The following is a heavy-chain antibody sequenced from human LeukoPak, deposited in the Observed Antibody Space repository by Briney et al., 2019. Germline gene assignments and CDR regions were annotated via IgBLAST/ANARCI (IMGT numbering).Heavy chain of an antibody. Sequence: SETLSLTCTVSGGSISSYYWSWIWQPAGKGLEWIGRIYTSGSTNYNPSLKSRVTMSVDTSKNQFSLKLSSVTAADTAVYYCAREEMTTVNKFDYWGQGTLVTVSS. CDR3: AREEMTTVNKFDY. V-gene: IGHV4-4*07. J-gene: IGHJ4*02. D-gene: IGHD4-17*01. CDR2: IYTSGST. CDR1: GGSISSYY.